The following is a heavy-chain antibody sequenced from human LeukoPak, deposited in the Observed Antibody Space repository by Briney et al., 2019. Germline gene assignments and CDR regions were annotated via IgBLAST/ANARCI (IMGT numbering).Heavy chain of an antibody. Sequence: SETLSLTCTVSGYSISSGYYWGWIRQPPGKGLEWIGSIYHSGRTFYNPSLKSRVTISVDTSKNQFSLKLSSVTAADTAAYYCARVPGRWLHSYFDYWGQGTLVTVSS. CDR1: GYSISSGYY. D-gene: IGHD5-24*01. J-gene: IGHJ4*02. CDR2: IYHSGRT. V-gene: IGHV4-38-2*02. CDR3: ARVPGRWLHSYFDY.